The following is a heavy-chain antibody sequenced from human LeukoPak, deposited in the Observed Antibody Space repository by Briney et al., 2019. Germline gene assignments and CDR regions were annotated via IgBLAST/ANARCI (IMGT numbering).Heavy chain of an antibody. CDR1: GFTFDDYA. V-gene: IGHV3-9*01. D-gene: IGHD3-3*01. Sequence: PGRSLRLSCAASGFTFDDYAMHWVRQAPGKGLEWVSGISWNSGSIGYADSVKGRFTISRDNAKNSLYLQMNSLRAEDTALYYCAKDITRFLEWLLSYWGQGTLVTVSS. CDR3: AKDITRFLEWLLSY. J-gene: IGHJ4*02. CDR2: ISWNSGSI.